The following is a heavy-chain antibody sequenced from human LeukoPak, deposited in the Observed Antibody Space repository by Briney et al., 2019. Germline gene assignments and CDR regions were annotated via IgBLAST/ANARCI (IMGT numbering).Heavy chain of an antibody. CDR3: ARDLGSAYDTQRP. Sequence: ASVKVSCKASGYTFTSFAIHWVRQAPGQRLEWMGWINAGNGDTKYSQNFQARVTITRDTSASTAYMELSSLRSEDTAVYYCARDLGSAYDTQRPWGQGTLVTVSS. J-gene: IGHJ5*02. D-gene: IGHD3-22*01. CDR2: INAGNGDT. CDR1: GYTFTSFA. V-gene: IGHV1-3*01.